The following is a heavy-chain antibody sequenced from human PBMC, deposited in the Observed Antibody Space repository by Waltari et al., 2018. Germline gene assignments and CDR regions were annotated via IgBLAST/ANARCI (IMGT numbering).Heavy chain of an antibody. D-gene: IGHD5-12*01. J-gene: IGHJ4*02. V-gene: IGHV1-69*12. CDR1: AGTVRSYA. CDR2: IIPIFGTA. Sequence: VQLVQSGTEGKQPGSSVKVSCKASAGTVRSYAISWVRQAPGQGLEWMGGIIPIFGTANYAQKFQGRVTITADESTSTAYMELSSLRSEDTAVYYCARERDGYNPLFDYWGQGTLVTVSS. CDR3: ARERDGYNPLFDY.